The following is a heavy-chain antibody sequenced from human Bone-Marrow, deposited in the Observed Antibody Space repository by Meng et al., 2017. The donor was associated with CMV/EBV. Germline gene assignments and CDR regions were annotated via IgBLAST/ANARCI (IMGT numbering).Heavy chain of an antibody. Sequence: GSLRLSCTVSGGSISSSSYYWGWIRQPPGKGLEWIGSIYYSGSTYYNPSLKSRVTISVDTSKNQFSLKLSSVTAADTAVYYCARDKVGLWSGYYPDYWGQGTLVTVSS. J-gene: IGHJ4*02. CDR1: GGSISSSSYY. D-gene: IGHD3-3*01. V-gene: IGHV4-39*07. CDR3: ARDKVGLWSGYYPDY. CDR2: IYYSGST.